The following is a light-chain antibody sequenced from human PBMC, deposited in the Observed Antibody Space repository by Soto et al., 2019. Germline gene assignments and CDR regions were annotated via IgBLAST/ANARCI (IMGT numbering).Light chain of an antibody. CDR3: QQYNIWPET. CDR1: QSVSSN. V-gene: IGKV3-15*01. Sequence: EIVMTQSPATLSVSPGERATLSCRASQSVSSNLAWYQQKPGQAPRLLIYGASTRATGIPARFSGSGSGTEFTLTISSLQSVDFAVYSCQQYNIWPETFGQGT. J-gene: IGKJ1*01. CDR2: GAS.